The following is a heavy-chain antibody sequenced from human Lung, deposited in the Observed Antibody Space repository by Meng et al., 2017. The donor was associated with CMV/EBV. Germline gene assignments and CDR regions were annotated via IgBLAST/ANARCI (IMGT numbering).Heavy chain of an antibody. CDR1: GYTFTSIG. CDR3: ARDPSNTSGRYAYFDY. D-gene: IGHD6-19*01. V-gene: IGHV1-46*01. J-gene: IGHJ4*02. CDR2: INPSGGST. Sequence: QVQVLTAGAEMKKPGAVVKASCKASGYTFTSIGISWVRQAPGQGLEWMGVINPSGGSTNYAQKFQGRLTMTRDTSTSTVYMDLRSLRSDDTAVYYCARDPSNTSGRYAYFDYWGQGTLVTVSS.